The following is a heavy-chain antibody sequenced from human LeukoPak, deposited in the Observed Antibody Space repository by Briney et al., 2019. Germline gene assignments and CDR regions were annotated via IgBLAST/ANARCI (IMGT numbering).Heavy chain of an antibody. CDR3: ARGHVAGSDRHWDY. V-gene: IGHV3-74*01. D-gene: IGHD6-19*01. CDR1: DFSFSSRW. Sequence: GGSLRLSCATSDFSFSSRWMHWVRQAPGKGLVWVSRIISDGSSISYADSVKGRFTISRDNAKNTVYLQMKSLRAEDTAVYYCARGHVAGSDRHWDYWGQGALVTVSS. J-gene: IGHJ4*02. CDR2: IISDGSSI.